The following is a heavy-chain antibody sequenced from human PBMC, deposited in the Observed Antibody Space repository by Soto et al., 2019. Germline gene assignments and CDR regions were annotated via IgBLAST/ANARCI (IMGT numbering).Heavy chain of an antibody. Sequence: QDQLVQSGAEVKKPGASVKVSCKASGYTFSSYGVSWVRQAPGQGLEWMGWISAYNGDTKYAQKLQGRVTMTTDTSTSTAYMELRSLRSDDTAVYYCARNLPVAGRAEFDYWGQGTLVTVSS. V-gene: IGHV1-18*01. D-gene: IGHD6-19*01. CDR2: ISAYNGDT. CDR1: GYTFSSYG. J-gene: IGHJ4*02. CDR3: ARNLPVAGRAEFDY.